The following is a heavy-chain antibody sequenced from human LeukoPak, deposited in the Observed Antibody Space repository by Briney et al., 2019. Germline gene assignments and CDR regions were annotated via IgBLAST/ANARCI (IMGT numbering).Heavy chain of an antibody. CDR3: ARDSVYYYDSSGYYGMDV. Sequence: SETLSLTCTVSGGSISRYYWSWIRQPPGKGLEWIGYIYYSGSTNYNPSLKSRVTISVDTSKNQFSLKLSSVTAADTAVYYCARDSVYYYDSSGYYGMDVWGQGTTVTVSS. CDR2: IYYSGST. CDR1: GGSISRYY. D-gene: IGHD3-22*01. J-gene: IGHJ6*02. V-gene: IGHV4-59*01.